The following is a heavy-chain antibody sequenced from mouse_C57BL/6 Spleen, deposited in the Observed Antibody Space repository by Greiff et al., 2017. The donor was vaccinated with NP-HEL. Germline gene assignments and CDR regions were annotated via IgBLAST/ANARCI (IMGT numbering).Heavy chain of an antibody. CDR1: GFTFSSYA. CDR3: AREGGDYGSSNGYFDV. CDR2: ISDGGSYT. Sequence: EVKLVESGGGLVKPGGSLKLSCAASGFTFSSYAMSWVRQTPEKRLEWVATISDGGSYTYYPDNVKGRFTISRDNAKNNLYLQMSHLKAEDTAMYYCAREGGDYGSSNGYFDVWGTGTTVTVSS. D-gene: IGHD1-1*01. J-gene: IGHJ1*03. V-gene: IGHV5-4*01.